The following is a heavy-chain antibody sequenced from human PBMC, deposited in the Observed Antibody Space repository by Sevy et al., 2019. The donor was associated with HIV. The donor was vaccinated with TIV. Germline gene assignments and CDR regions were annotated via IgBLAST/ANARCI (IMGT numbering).Heavy chain of an antibody. J-gene: IGHJ4*02. CDR3: AKDKEGATTRDLFDY. CDR2: ISGSGGST. V-gene: IGHV3-23*01. Sequence: GGSLRLSCAASGFTFSSYAMSWVRQAPGKGLEWVSAISGSGGSTYYADSVKGRFTISRDNSKNTLYLQMNSLRAEDTAVYYWAKDKEGATTRDLFDYWGQGTLVTVSS. CDR1: GFTFSSYA. D-gene: IGHD1-26*01.